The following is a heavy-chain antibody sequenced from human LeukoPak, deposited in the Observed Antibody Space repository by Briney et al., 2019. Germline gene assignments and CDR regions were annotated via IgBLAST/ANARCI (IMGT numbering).Heavy chain of an antibody. Sequence: PSETPSLTCTASGDSITNSNYYWGWIRQPPGKGLEWIGSIYYSGSTYYNPSLKSRVTISVDTSKNQFSLKLSSVTAADTAVYYCARSTGVLLWFGEWPNWFDPWGQGTLVTVSS. CDR1: GDSITNSNYY. J-gene: IGHJ5*02. V-gene: IGHV4-39*01. CDR2: IYYSGST. CDR3: ARSTGVLLWFGEWPNWFDP. D-gene: IGHD3-10*01.